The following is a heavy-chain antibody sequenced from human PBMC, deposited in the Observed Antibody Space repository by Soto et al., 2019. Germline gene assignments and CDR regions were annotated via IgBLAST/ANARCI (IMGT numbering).Heavy chain of an antibody. D-gene: IGHD3-10*01. J-gene: IGHJ1*01. V-gene: IGHV3-11*01. CDR3: AREGNRFQH. CDR2: ISGTANTI. Sequence: QVQLVESGGGLVKPGGSLRLSCAASGFAFSDYYMSWIRQAPGMGLEWISYISGTANTIFYADSVKGRFTISRDNAKNSLYLQMNSLRAEDTAVYYCAREGNRFQHWGQGTLVTVSS. CDR1: GFAFSDYY.